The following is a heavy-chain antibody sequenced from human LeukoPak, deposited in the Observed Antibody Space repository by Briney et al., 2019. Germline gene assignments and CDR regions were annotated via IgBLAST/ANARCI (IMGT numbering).Heavy chain of an antibody. CDR1: GFTFSSYA. J-gene: IGHJ6*03. D-gene: IGHD2-2*01. CDR2: ISGSGGST. V-gene: IGHV3-23*01. CDR3: AKHQALPKYCSSTSCLSPTWDYYYYYMDV. Sequence: GGSLRLSCAASGFTFSSYAMSWVRQAPGKGLEWVSAISGSGGSTYYADSVKGRFTISRDNSKNTLYLQMNSLRAEDTAVYYCAKHQALPKYCSSTSCLSPTWDYYYYYMDVWGKGTTVTVSS.